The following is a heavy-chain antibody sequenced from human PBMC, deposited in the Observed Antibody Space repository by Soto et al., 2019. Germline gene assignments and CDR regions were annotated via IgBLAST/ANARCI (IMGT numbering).Heavy chain of an antibody. J-gene: IGHJ4*02. V-gene: IGHV3-23*01. CDR2: ISGSGGST. Sequence: GGSLRLSCAASGFTFSSYAMSWVRQAPGKGLEWVSAISGSGGSTYYADSVKGRFTISRDNSKNTLYLQMNSLRAEDTAVYYCAKDRWTSSQRGYYFDYWGQGTLVTVSS. CDR1: GFTFSSYA. D-gene: IGHD2-2*01. CDR3: AKDRWTSSQRGYYFDY.